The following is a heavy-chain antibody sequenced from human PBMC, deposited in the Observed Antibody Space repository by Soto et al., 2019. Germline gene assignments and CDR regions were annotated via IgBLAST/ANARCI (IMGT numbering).Heavy chain of an antibody. CDR2: IYYSGST. CDR1: GGSISSYY. V-gene: IGHV4-59*01. CDR3: ARAPLGYADY. J-gene: IGHJ4*02. Sequence: SETLSLTCTVSGGSISSYYWSWIRQPPGKGLEWIGYIYYSGSTNYNPSLKSRVTISVDTSKNQFSLKLSSVTAADTAVYYCARAPLGYADYWGQGTLVTVSS. D-gene: IGHD2-8*01.